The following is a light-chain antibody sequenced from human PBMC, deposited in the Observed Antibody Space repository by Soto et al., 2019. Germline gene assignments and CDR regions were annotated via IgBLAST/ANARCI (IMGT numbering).Light chain of an antibody. V-gene: IGLV4-60*03. Sequence: QLVLTQSSSASASLGSSVKLTCALSTGHSSYSIAWHQQQPGKAPRYLMYLEGSGSSNRGSGVPDRFSGSSSGADRYLTIYNLQSEDEADYYCETWDTNTRVFGGGTQLTVL. CDR1: TGHSSYS. CDR2: LEGSGSS. J-gene: IGLJ3*02. CDR3: ETWDTNTRV.